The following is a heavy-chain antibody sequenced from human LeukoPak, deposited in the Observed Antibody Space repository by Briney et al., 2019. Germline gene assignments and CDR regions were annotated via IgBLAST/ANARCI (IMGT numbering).Heavy chain of an antibody. CDR2: IITYNANT. Sequence: ASVKVSCKASGYTFTNYDISWVRQAPGQGLEWMGWIITYNANTNYAQKLQGRVTMTADTSTSTAYMELRSLRSDDTAVYYCARSYNWNANFDYWGQGTLVTVSS. D-gene: IGHD1-20*01. V-gene: IGHV1-18*01. CDR1: GYTFTNYD. J-gene: IGHJ4*02. CDR3: ARSYNWNANFDY.